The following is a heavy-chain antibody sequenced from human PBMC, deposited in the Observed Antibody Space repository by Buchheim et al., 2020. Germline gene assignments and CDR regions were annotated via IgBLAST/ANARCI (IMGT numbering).Heavy chain of an antibody. J-gene: IGHJ5*02. CDR2: IYYSGSP. V-gene: IGHV4-39*01. D-gene: IGHD3-9*01. CDR3: ASRGRYFDPNWFDP. Sequence: QVQLQESGPGLVKPSETLSLTCTVSGGSISSSSYYWGWIRQPPGKGLEWIGSIYYSGSPYYNPSLKSRVPISVDTSKNQFSLKLSSVTAADTAVYYCASRGRYFDPNWFDPWGQGTL. CDR1: GGSISSSSYY.